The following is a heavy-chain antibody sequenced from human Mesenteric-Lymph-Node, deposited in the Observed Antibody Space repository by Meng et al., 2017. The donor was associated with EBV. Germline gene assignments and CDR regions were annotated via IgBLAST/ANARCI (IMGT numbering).Heavy chain of an antibody. CDR2: VNHAGTT. CDR3: AALGSFASSIDP. J-gene: IGHJ5*02. Sequence: QVQLQQWGAGLLKPSGTLSLTCAVDGGSFSDYYWTWIRQPPGKGLEWIGEVNHAGTTIYNPSLESRVTISVDTSKNQFSLKLTSVTAADTAVYFCAALGSFASSIDPWGQGTLVTASS. D-gene: IGHD3-16*01. V-gene: IGHV4-34*01. CDR1: GGSFSDYY.